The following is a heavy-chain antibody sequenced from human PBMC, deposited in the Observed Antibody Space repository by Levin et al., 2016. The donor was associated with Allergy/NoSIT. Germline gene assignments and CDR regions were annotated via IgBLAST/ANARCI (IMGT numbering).Heavy chain of an antibody. J-gene: IGHJ5*01. CDR2: IDGGSERTT. CDR3: VRPPIYNPGLDGAFHS. V-gene: IGHV3-23*01. Sequence: GGSLRLSCAASGFTFSTYAMTWVRQAPGKGLEWVSTIDGGSERTTFYSDSVKGRFSISRDNFNNRLFLQMDSLRVGDTALYYCVRPPIYNPGLDGAFHSWGRGTLVTVSS. CDR1: GFTFSTYA. D-gene: IGHD4/OR15-4a*01.